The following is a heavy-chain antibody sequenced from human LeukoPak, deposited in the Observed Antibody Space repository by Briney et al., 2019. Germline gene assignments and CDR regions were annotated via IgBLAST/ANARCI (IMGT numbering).Heavy chain of an antibody. J-gene: IGHJ4*02. D-gene: IGHD6-6*01. V-gene: IGHV3-30*18. CDR3: AKAARSSIATLDY. CDR1: GFTFSSYG. Sequence: GGSLRLSCAASGFTFSSYGMHWVRQAPGKGLEWVAVISYDGSNKYYADSVKGRFTISRDNSKNTLYLQMNRLRAEDTAVYYCAKAARSSIATLDYWGQGTLVTVSS. CDR2: ISYDGSNK.